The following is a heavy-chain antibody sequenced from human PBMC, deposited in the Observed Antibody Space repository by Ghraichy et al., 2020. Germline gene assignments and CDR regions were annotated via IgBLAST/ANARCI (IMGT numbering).Heavy chain of an antibody. Sequence: SVKVSCKTSGAPFSSYAISWVRQSPGQGLEWMGGIIPIFGTANYAQKFQGRVTITTDESTSTAYMELSSLRSEDTAVYYCARDVGSGWKYFDYWGQGTLVTVSS. CDR3: ARDVGSGWKYFDY. V-gene: IGHV1-69*05. CDR2: IIPIFGTA. D-gene: IGHD6-19*01. CDR1: GAPFSSYA. J-gene: IGHJ4*02.